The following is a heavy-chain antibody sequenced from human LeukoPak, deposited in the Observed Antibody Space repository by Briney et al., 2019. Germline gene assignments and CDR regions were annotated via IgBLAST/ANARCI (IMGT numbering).Heavy chain of an antibody. CDR2: IIAVFGSP. J-gene: IGHJ5*02. V-gene: IGHV1-69*01. Sequence: GSSVKVSCKASGGTFSRSAISWVRQAPGQGLEWMGGIIAVFGSPNYAQKFQGRVTITADESTSTAYMELSSLRSEDTAVYYCVVASPAAERFDPWGQGTLVTVSS. CDR1: GGTFSRSA. CDR3: VVASPAAERFDP. D-gene: IGHD6-13*01.